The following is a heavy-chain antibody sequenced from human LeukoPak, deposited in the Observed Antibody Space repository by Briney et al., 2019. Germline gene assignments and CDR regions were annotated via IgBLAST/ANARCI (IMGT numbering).Heavy chain of an antibody. Sequence: GGSLRLSCAASGFTFSSYGMHWVRQAPGKGLEWVAVISDDGSNKYYGDSVKGRFTISRDNSKNTLYLQMNSLRVEDTAVYYCAKSKGAVTGSFDYWGQGTLVTVSS. CDR3: AKSKGAVTGSFDY. CDR1: GFTFSSYG. D-gene: IGHD6-19*01. J-gene: IGHJ4*02. V-gene: IGHV3-30*18. CDR2: ISDDGSNK.